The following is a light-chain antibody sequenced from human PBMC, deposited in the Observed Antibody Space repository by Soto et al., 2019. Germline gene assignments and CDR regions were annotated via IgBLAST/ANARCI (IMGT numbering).Light chain of an antibody. CDR3: QSYDSSLSGYV. V-gene: IGLV1-40*01. CDR2: GSI. CDR1: SSNIGAGYD. J-gene: IGLJ1*01. Sequence: QSVLTQPPSVSGVPGQRVTISCTGSSSNIGAGYDVHWYQQLPGTAPKLLIYGSIVRPSGVPDRFSGSKSGTSASLAITGLQADDEADYYCQSYDSSLSGYVFGTGTKVTVL.